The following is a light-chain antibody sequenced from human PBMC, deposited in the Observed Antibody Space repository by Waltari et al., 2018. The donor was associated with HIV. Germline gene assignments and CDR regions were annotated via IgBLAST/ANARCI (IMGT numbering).Light chain of an antibody. J-gene: IGLJ2*01. CDR3: QVWDSSSGVV. Sequence: SYVLTQSPSVPVAPGKTARITCGGNNIGSKSVHWYQQKPGKAPVLVIYYDSDRPSGIPERFSGSNSGNTATRTISRVEAGDEADYYCQVWDSSSGVVFGGGTRLTV. V-gene: IGLV3-21*04. CDR1: NIGSKS. CDR2: YDS.